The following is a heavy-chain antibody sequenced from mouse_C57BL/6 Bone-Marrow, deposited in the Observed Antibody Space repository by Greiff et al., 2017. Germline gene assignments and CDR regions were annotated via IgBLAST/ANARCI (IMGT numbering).Heavy chain of an antibody. CDR3: ARSSTTVVPRNAMDY. CDR2: LDPSDSYT. D-gene: IGHD1-1*01. V-gene: IGHV1-69*01. J-gene: IGHJ3*01. Sequence: QVQLQQSGAELVMPGASVKLSCKASGYTFTSYWMHWVKQRPGQGLEWIGELDPSDSYTNYNQKFKGKSTLTVDKSSSTAYMQLSSLTSEDSAVYYCARSSTTVVPRNAMDYWGQGTLVTVSA. CDR1: GYTFTSYW.